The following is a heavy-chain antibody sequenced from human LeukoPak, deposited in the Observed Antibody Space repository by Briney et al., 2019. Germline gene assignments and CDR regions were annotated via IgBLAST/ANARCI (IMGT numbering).Heavy chain of an antibody. CDR2: IKQKGSDK. J-gene: IGHJ4*02. Sequence: GGSLSLSWAASGFTFGNFWTRWVRQAQGKGLEWVANIKQKGSDKYHVDSVTDRLNISRHNDKNSLYLQMHSLSAEDTAVYYGARHRGSRQDFDYWAQGTLVTVSS. CDR3: ARHRGSRQDFDY. D-gene: IGHD3-10*01. CDR1: GFTFGNFW. V-gene: IGHV3-7*01.